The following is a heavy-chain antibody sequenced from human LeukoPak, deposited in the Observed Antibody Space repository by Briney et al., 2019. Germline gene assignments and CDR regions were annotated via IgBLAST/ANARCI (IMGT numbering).Heavy chain of an antibody. V-gene: IGHV1-69*02. J-gene: IGHJ4*02. D-gene: IGHD3-22*01. CDR1: GGTFSSYT. CDR3: ARQYYYDSSGPWYFDY. CDR2: IIPILGIA. Sequence: ASVKVSCKASGGTFSSYTISWVRQAPGQGLEWMGRIIPILGIANYAQKFQGRVTITADQSTSTAYMELSSLRSEDTAVYYCARQYYYDSSGPWYFDYWGQGTLVTVSS.